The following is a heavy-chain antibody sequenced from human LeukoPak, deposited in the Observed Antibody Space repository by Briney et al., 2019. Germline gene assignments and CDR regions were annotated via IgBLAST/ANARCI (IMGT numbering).Heavy chain of an antibody. Sequence: PGGSLRLSCSASGFTFSSYAMSWVRQAPGKGLEWVSVISSSGGSTYYADSVKGRFTISRDNSKNTLYLQMNSLRVEDTAVYYCAKDPYGYNSYYFDYWGQGTLGTVSS. CDR3: AKDPYGYNSYYFDY. D-gene: IGHD5-24*01. V-gene: IGHV3-23*01. J-gene: IGHJ4*02. CDR2: ISSSGGST. CDR1: GFTFSSYA.